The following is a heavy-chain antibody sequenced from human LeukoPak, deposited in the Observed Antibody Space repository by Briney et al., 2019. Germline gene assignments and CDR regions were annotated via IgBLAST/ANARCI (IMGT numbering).Heavy chain of an antibody. CDR2: IYYSGST. CDR1: GGSISSGSYY. CDR3: AGETTDPHSDY. V-gene: IGHV4-61*01. Sequence: PSETLSLTCTVSGGSISSGSYYWSWIRQPPGKGLEWIGYIYYSGSTNYNPSLKSRVTISVDTSKNQFSLKLSSVTAADTAVYYCAGETTDPHSDYWGQGTLVTVSS. J-gene: IGHJ4*02. D-gene: IGHD1-14*01.